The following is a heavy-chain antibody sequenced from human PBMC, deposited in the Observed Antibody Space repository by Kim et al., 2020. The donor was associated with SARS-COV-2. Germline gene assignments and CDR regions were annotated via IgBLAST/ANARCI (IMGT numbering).Heavy chain of an antibody. Sequence: SETLSLTCTVSGGSISSFYLSWVRQPPGKGLEWVAFLSYDGNTNYNPSLKSRGTISRDTSKNQFSLRVTSGRAADTAGYFCARTAPTQRRTACYCYGLDV. CDR1: GGSISSFY. D-gene: IGHD2-15*01. V-gene: IGHV4-59*01. CDR3: ARTAPTQRRTACYCYGLDV. CDR2: LSYDGNT. J-gene: IGHJ6*01.